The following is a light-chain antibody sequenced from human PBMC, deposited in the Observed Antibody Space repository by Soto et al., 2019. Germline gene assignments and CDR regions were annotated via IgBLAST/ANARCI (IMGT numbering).Light chain of an antibody. J-gene: IGKJ1*01. V-gene: IGKV3-20*01. CDR1: QSVSSSY. CDR2: GAS. CDR3: QQYGSSPPT. Sequence: EIVVTQSPGTLSLSPGERATLSCRARQSVSSSYLARYQQKPGQAPRLLIYGASSRATGIPDRFSGSGSGTDFTLTISRLEPEDFAVYYRQQYGSSPPTFGQGTKVDIK.